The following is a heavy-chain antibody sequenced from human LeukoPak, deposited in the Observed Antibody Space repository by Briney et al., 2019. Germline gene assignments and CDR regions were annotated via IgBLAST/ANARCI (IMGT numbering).Heavy chain of an antibody. CDR3: ARAVHRSGSYYYGMDV. J-gene: IGHJ6*02. CDR1: GFTFSSYA. D-gene: IGHD6-19*01. V-gene: IGHV3-23*01. Sequence: GGSLRLSCAASGFTFSSYAMSWVRQAPGKGLEWVSAISGSGGSTYYGDSVKGRFTISRDNSNNTLYLQMSSLRAEDTAVFYCARAVHRSGSYYYGMDVWGQGTTVTVSS. CDR2: ISGSGGST.